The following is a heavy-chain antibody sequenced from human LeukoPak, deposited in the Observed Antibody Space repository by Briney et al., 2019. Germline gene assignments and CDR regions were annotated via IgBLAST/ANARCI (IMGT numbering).Heavy chain of an antibody. CDR2: IYNSGGS. J-gene: IGHJ4*02. CDR1: GGSISSYY. CDR3: ARVDISTGLSIFDY. Sequence: KASETLSLTCTASGGSISSYYWSWIRQPPGKLLAWIGYIYNSGGSNYILSLKSRVTISDDTSKNQFSLKLFSVAAADTAVYYCARVDISTGLSIFDYWGQGTLVTVSS. V-gene: IGHV4-59*01. D-gene: IGHD1-14*01.